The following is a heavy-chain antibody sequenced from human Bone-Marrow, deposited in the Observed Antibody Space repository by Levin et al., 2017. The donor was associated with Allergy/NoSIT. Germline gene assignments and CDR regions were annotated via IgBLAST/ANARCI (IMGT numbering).Heavy chain of an antibody. V-gene: IGHV3-33*01. CDR2: IWYDGSNK. CDR3: ARDRNPLWFGEFQDAFDS. CDR1: GFTFSSYG. D-gene: IGHD3-10*01. J-gene: IGHJ3*02. Sequence: GGSLRLSCAASGFTFSSYGMHWVRQAPGKGLEWVAVIWYDGSNKYYADSVKGRFTISRDNSKNTLYLQMNSLRAEDTAVYYCARDRNPLWFGEFQDAFDSWGQGTMVTVSS.